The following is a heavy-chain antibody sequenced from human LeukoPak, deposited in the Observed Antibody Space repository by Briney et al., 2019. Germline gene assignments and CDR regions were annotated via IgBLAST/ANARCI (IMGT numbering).Heavy chain of an antibody. Sequence: PSETLSLTCAVYGGSFSGYYWSWIRQPPGKGLEWIGEINHSGSTNYNPSLKSRVTISVDTSKNQFSLKLSSVTAADTAVYYCANTIAVAGIDAFDIWGQGTMVTVSS. CDR1: GGSFSGYY. CDR2: INHSGST. D-gene: IGHD6-19*01. V-gene: IGHV4-34*01. CDR3: ANTIAVAGIDAFDI. J-gene: IGHJ3*02.